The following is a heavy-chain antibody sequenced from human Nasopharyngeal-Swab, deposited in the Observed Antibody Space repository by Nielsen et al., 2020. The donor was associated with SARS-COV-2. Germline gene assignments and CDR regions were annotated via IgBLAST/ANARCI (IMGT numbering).Heavy chain of an antibody. J-gene: IGHJ6*02. CDR1: GFTFSSYS. CDR3: ARIMGTLIRGVYYYYYGMDV. CDR2: IYSNGST. V-gene: IGHV3-53*01. D-gene: IGHD3-10*01. Sequence: GESLKISCAASGFTFSSYSMNWVRQAPGKGLEWVSIIYSNGSTDHSDSVKGRFTISRDNSKNTLFLQMNSLRAEDTAVYYCARIMGTLIRGVYYYYYGMDVWGQGTTVTVSS.